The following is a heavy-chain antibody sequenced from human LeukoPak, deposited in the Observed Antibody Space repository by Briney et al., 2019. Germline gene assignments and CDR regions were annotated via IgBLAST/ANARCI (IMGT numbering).Heavy chain of an antibody. CDR1: GGSISSCY. D-gene: IGHD6-13*01. J-gene: IGHJ4*02. V-gene: IGHV4-4*07. CDR2: IYTSGST. Sequence: SETLSLTCTVSGGSISSCYWSWIRQPAGKGLEWIGRIYTSGSTNYNPSLKSRVTMSVDTSKNQFSLKLSSVTAADTAVYYCARSGIAAAGIRLGYFDYWGQGTLVTVSS. CDR3: ARSGIAAAGIRLGYFDY.